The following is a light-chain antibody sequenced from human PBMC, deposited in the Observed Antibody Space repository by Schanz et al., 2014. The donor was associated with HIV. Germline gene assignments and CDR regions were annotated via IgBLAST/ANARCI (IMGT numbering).Light chain of an antibody. CDR2: GAS. CDR3: QQLDTYPLT. CDR1: QSVSSSY. J-gene: IGKJ1*01. Sequence: EIVLTQSPGTLSLSPGERATLSCRASQSVSSSYLAWYQQKPGQAPRLLIYGASSRATGIPDRFSGSGSGTDFTLTISSLEPEDFATYYCQQLDTYPLTFGLGTKVAIK. V-gene: IGKV3-20*01.